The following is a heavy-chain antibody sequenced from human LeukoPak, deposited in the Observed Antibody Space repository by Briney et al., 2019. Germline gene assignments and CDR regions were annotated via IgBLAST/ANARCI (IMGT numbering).Heavy chain of an antibody. CDR3: VRDYVYAFDI. J-gene: IGHJ3*02. D-gene: IGHD3-16*01. CDR1: GFTFSSYS. Sequence: GGSLRLSCAASGFTFSSYSMNWVRQAPGKGLEWVSSISSSSSYIYYADSVKGRFTISRDTAKSSLFLQMNGLSADDTAVYYCVRDYVYAFDIWGQGTMVTVSS. CDR2: ISSSSSYI. V-gene: IGHV3-21*01.